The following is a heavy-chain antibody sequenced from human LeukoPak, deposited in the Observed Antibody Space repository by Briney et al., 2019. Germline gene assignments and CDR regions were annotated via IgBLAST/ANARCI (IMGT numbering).Heavy chain of an antibody. V-gene: IGHV3-23*01. CDR3: AGGYYFDY. CDR1: GFTFSSYA. CDR2: VTGSGSST. Sequence: GGSLRLSCAASGFTFSSYAMSWVRQAPGKGLEWVSSVTGSGSSTYYADSVKGRFTISRDNSKNTLYLQMNSLRADDTAVYYCAGGYYFDYWGQGTLVTASS. J-gene: IGHJ4*02.